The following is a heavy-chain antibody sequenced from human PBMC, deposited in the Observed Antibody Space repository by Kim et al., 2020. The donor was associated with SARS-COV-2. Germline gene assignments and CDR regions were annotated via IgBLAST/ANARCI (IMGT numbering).Heavy chain of an antibody. CDR1: GFTSRSYW. CDR3: ATWGHIVVEVIDGFDI. Sequence: GGSLRLSCVASGFTSRSYWMQWVRQAPGKGLVWVSRINSDGSSTSYADSVKGRFTISRDNAENTLFLQMNSLRVEDTAVYYCATWGHIVVEVIDGFDIWGQGTMVTVSS. J-gene: IGHJ3*02. V-gene: IGHV3-74*01. D-gene: IGHD2-21*01. CDR2: INSDGSST.